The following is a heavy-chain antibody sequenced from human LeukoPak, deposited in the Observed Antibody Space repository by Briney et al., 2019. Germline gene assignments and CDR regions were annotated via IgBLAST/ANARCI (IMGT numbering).Heavy chain of an antibody. CDR1: GYTFTGYY. Sequence: ASVKVSCKASGYTFTGYYMHWVRQAPGQGLEWMGWINPNSGGTNYAQKFQGRVTMTRDTSISTAYMELSRLRSDDTAVYYCARGDRFLEWLPNDYWGQGALVTVSS. V-gene: IGHV1-2*02. CDR2: INPNSGGT. D-gene: IGHD3-3*01. J-gene: IGHJ4*02. CDR3: ARGDRFLEWLPNDY.